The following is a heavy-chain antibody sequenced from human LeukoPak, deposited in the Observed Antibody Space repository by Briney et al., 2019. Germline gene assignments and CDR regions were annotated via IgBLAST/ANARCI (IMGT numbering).Heavy chain of an antibody. CDR3: ARGLSIPGVAFVI. Sequence: KASETLSLTCTVYVGSMSSYYWSWIRQPPGKGLEWIGYIYYSGSTNYNPSLKSRVTISVDTSKNQFSLKLSSVTAADTAVYYCARGLSIPGVAFVIWGQGTMVTVSS. J-gene: IGHJ3*02. V-gene: IGHV4-59*01. D-gene: IGHD2-2*01. CDR1: VGSMSSYY. CDR2: IYYSGST.